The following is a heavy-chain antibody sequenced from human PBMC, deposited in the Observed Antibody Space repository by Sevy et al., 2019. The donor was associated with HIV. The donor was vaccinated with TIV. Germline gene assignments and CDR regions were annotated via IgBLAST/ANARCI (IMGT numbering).Heavy chain of an antibody. D-gene: IGHD3-3*01. CDR3: ARDKSVQVIFGVVRYNYGMDV. CDR2: INTYNGNT. V-gene: IGHV1-18*01. Sequence: ASVKVSCKASGYTLSSYGISWVRHAPGQGLEWMGWINTYNGNTKYAQKLQGRITMTTDTATSTAYMEVRSLRSDDTAVYYCARDKSVQVIFGVVRYNYGMDVWGQGTTVTVSS. CDR1: GYTLSSYG. J-gene: IGHJ6*02.